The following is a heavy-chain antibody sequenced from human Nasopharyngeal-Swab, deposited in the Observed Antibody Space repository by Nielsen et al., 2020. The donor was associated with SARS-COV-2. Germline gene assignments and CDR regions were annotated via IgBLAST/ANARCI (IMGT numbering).Heavy chain of an antibody. J-gene: IGHJ4*02. Sequence: SLKISCAASGFTFDDYAMHWVRQAPGKGLEWVSGISWNSGSIGYADSVKGRFTISRDNAKNSLYLQMNSLRAEDTALYYCAKVHLPYYYDSSGSDYWGQGTLVTVSS. CDR1: GFTFDDYA. V-gene: IGHV3-9*01. D-gene: IGHD3-22*01. CDR2: ISWNSGSI. CDR3: AKVHLPYYYDSSGSDY.